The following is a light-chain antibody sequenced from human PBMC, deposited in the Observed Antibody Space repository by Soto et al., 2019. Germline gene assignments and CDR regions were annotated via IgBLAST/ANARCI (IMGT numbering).Light chain of an antibody. J-gene: IGKJ4*01. V-gene: IGKV3D-15*01. CDR3: QQYNNWPPLT. CDR2: GAS. Sequence: EIVMTQSPATLSVSPGERATLSCRASQSVSSNLAWYQQKPGQAPRLLIYGASTRATSIPARFSGSGSGTEFTLTINSLQSEDFAVYYCQQYNNWPPLTFGGGTKVEIK. CDR1: QSVSSN.